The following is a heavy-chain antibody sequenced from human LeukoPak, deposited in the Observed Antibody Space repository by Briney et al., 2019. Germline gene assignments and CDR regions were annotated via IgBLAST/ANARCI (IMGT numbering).Heavy chain of an antibody. Sequence: ASVKVSCKASGYTFTGYYMHWVRQAPGQGLEWMGWINPNSGGTNYAQKFQGRVTMTRDTSISTAYMELSRLRSDDTAVYYCATSPPVAGAFDIWGQGTMVTVSS. V-gene: IGHV1-2*02. D-gene: IGHD2-21*01. J-gene: IGHJ3*02. CDR2: INPNSGGT. CDR3: ATSPPVAGAFDI. CDR1: GYTFTGYY.